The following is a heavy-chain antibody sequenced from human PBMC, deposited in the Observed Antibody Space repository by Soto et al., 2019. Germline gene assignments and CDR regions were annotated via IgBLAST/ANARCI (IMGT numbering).Heavy chain of an antibody. D-gene: IGHD3-22*01. J-gene: IGHJ4*02. CDR3: SRMTNYYDSSGYYFDY. CDR1: GGTFSSYA. V-gene: IGHV1-69*01. CDR2: IIPIFGTA. Sequence: QVQLVQSGAEVKKPGSSVKVSCKASGGTFSSYAISWVRQAPGKGLEWMGGIIPIFGTANYAQKFQGRVTITADESTSTAYMELSSLRSEDTAVYYCSRMTNYYDSSGYYFDYWGQGTLVTVSS.